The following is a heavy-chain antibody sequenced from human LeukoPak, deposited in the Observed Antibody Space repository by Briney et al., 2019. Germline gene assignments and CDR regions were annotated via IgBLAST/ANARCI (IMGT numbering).Heavy chain of an antibody. J-gene: IGHJ5*02. V-gene: IGHV1-2*02. CDR3: ARGGYSYGPLYNWSDP. Sequence: GASVKVSCKASGYTFTGYYMHWVRQAPGQGLEWMGWINPNSGGTNYAQKFQGRVTMTRDTSISTAYMELSRLRSDDTAVYYCARGGYSYGPLYNWSDPWGQGTLVTVSS. CDR1: GYTFTGYY. D-gene: IGHD5-18*01. CDR2: INPNSGGT.